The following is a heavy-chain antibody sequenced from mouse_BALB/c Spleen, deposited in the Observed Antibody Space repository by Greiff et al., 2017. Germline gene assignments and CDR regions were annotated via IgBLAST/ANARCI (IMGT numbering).Heavy chain of an antibody. CDR3: AQSTVDYAMDY. CDR1: GFSLTSYG. Sequence: VQRVESGPGLVAPSQSLSITCTVSGFSLTSYGVHWVRQPPGKGLEWLGVIWAGGSTNYNSALMSRLSISKDNSKSQVFLKMNSLQTDDTAMYYCAQSTVDYAMDYWGQGTSVTVSS. D-gene: IGHD1-1*01. V-gene: IGHV2-9*02. CDR2: IWAGGST. J-gene: IGHJ4*01.